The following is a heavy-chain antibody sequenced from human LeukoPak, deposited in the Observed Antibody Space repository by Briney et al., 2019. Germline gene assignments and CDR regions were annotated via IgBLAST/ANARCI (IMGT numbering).Heavy chain of an antibody. CDR2: IIPIFGTA. CDR3: ARDNYAGANWFDP. Sequence: ASVKVSCKASGGTFSSYAISWVRQAPGQGLEWMGGIIPIFGTANYAQKFQGRVTITTDESTSTAYMELSSLRSEDTAVYYCARDNYAGANWFDPWGQGTLDTVSS. D-gene: IGHD1-7*01. J-gene: IGHJ5*02. V-gene: IGHV1-69*05. CDR1: GGTFSSYA.